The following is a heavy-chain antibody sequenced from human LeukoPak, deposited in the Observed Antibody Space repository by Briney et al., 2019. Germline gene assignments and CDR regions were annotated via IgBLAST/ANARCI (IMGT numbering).Heavy chain of an antibody. J-gene: IGHJ5*02. Sequence: ASVKVSCKASGYTFTSYDINWVRQATGQGLEWMGWMNPNSGNSGYAQKFQGRVTMTRNTPISTAYMELSSLTSEDTAVYYCARRKPTSGAQYWFDPWGQGTLVTVSS. CDR1: GYTFTSYD. CDR3: ARRKPTSGAQYWFDP. V-gene: IGHV1-8*01. CDR2: MNPNSGNS. D-gene: IGHD3-10*01.